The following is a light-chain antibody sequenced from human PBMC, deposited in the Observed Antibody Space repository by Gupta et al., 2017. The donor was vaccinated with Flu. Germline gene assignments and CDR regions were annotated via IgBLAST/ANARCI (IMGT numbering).Light chain of an antibody. CDR2: AAS. V-gene: IGKV1-12*01. Sequence: ESQMTQSPSSVSASVGDRVTITCRASQAISTYLAWYQQKPGKAPKLLIYAASTLQGGVPSRFSGSGAGTDFPITISSLQPEVFATYFCQQANSFPLTFGGGTXVEIK. CDR3: QQANSFPLT. J-gene: IGKJ4*01. CDR1: QAISTY.